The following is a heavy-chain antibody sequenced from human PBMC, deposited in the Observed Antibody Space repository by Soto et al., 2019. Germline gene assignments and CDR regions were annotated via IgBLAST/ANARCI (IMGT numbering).Heavy chain of an antibody. CDR2: IIPIFGTA. V-gene: IGHV1-69*01. CDR3: ASWSGYCGGDCYDAYYYYGMDV. D-gene: IGHD2-21*02. CDR1: GGTFSSYA. J-gene: IGHJ6*02. Sequence: QVPLVQSGAEVKKPGSSVKVSCKASGGTFSSYAISWVRQAPGQGLEWMGGIIPIFGTANYAQKFQGRVTITADESTSTAYMELSSLRSEDTAVYYCASWSGYCGGDCYDAYYYYGMDVWGQGTTVTVSS.